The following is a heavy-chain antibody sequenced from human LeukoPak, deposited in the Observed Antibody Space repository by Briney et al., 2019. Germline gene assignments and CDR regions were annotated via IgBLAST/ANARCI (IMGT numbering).Heavy chain of an antibody. Sequence: KASQTLSLTCTVSGGSISSGDYYWSWIRQPPGKGLEWIGYIYYSGSTYYNPSLKSRVTISVDTSKNQFSLKLSSVTAADTAVYYCARGPRGLMVYANYGMDVWGQGTTVTVSS. V-gene: IGHV4-30-4*01. CDR1: GGSISSGDYY. CDR3: ARGPRGLMVYANYGMDV. D-gene: IGHD2-8*01. J-gene: IGHJ6*02. CDR2: IYYSGST.